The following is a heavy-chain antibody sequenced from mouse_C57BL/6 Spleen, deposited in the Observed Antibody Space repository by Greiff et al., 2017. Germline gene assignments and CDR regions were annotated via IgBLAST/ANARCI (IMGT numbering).Heavy chain of an antibody. D-gene: IGHD4-1*01. CDR2: ISSGGDYT. CDR3: TRDPAGTHYFDY. CDR1: GFTFSSYA. Sequence: EVKVVESGEGLVKPGGSLKLSCAASGFTFSSYAMSWVRQTPEKRLEWVAYISSGGDYTYYADTVKGRFTISRDNARNTLYLQMSSLKSEDTAMYYCTRDPAGTHYFDYWGQGTTLTVSS. V-gene: IGHV5-9-1*02. J-gene: IGHJ2*01.